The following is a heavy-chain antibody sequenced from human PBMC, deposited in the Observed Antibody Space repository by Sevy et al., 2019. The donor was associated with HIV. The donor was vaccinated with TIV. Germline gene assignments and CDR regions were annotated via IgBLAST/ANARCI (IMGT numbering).Heavy chain of an antibody. V-gene: IGHV3-7*01. Sequence: GGSLRLSCAASGFTISSYWVTWVRQAPGKGLEWVANIKQDGSEKHYVDSVKGRFTISRDNAENSLYLQMSSLRAGDTAVYYCARDRVTVADGTSYYNGMGVWGQGTTVTVSS. CDR1: GFTISSYW. D-gene: IGHD6-13*01. CDR3: ARDRVTVADGTSYYNGMGV. CDR2: IKQDGSEK. J-gene: IGHJ6*02.